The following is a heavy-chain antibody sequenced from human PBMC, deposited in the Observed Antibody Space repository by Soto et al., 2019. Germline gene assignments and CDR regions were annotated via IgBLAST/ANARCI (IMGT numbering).Heavy chain of an antibody. D-gene: IGHD4-17*01. Sequence: SSETLSLTCTVSGGSISSSSYYWGWIRQPPGKGLEWIGSIYYSGSTYYNPSLKSRITISVDTSKNQFSLKLNSVTAADTAVYYCARGIVYGGTYLDSWGQGTLVTVSS. CDR1: GGSISSSSYY. V-gene: IGHV4-39*07. J-gene: IGHJ4*02. CDR3: ARGIVYGGTYLDS. CDR2: IYYSGST.